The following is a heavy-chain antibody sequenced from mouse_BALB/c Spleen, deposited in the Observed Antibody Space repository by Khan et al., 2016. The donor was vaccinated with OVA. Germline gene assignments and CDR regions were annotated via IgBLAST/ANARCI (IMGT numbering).Heavy chain of an antibody. CDR1: GYTFTSYT. CDR3: VREVAYHRSDGWFAY. D-gene: IGHD2-14*01. Sequence: QVQLKQSGAELARPGASLKMSCKASGYTFTSYTMHWVRQRPGQPPEWIGHINPSNSYTNYNQNFNDKATLIVDKSSNTAYMQLSSLTSEDSAVYYCVREVAYHRSDGWFAYWGQGTLVTVSA. CDR2: INPSNSYT. V-gene: IGHV1-4*01. J-gene: IGHJ3*01.